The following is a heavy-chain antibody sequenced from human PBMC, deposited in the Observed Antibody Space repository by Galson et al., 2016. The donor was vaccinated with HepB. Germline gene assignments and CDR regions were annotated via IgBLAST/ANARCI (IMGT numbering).Heavy chain of an antibody. CDR1: GLSFSTYW. J-gene: IGHJ6*03. V-gene: IGHV3-74*01. CDR2: IKSDGSSA. CDR3: ARELGITYGYYMDV. Sequence: SLRLSCAVSGLSFSTYWMHWVRQAPGQGPVWVSRIKSDGSSAAYADSVMGRFIISRDNSKRTLYLQLNSLRAEDTAVYFCARELGITYGYYMDVWGKGTTVPVSS. D-gene: IGHD3-10*01.